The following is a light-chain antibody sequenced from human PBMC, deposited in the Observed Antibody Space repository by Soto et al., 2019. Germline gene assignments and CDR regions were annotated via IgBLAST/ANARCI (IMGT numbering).Light chain of an antibody. J-gene: IGLJ3*02. Sequence: QAVVTQPPSASGTPGQRLTISCSGSSSNIGSNYVYWYQQLPGTAPKLFIYRNNQWPSGVPDRISGSKSGTSASLAISGLRSEDEAEYYCAAWDDSLSGLVFGGGTKLTVL. CDR1: SSNIGSNY. CDR3: AAWDDSLSGLV. CDR2: RNN. V-gene: IGLV1-47*01.